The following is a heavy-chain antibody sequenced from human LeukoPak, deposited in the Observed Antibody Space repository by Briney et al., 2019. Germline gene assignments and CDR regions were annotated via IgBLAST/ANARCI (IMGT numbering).Heavy chain of an antibody. CDR1: GFSFRSYS. J-gene: IGHJ6*03. CDR2: ITGSSSYI. CDR3: AREYCSSTSCYTMDV. D-gene: IGHD2-2*02. V-gene: IGHV3-21*01. Sequence: GGSLRLSCAAPGFSFRSYSMDWVRQAPGKGLEWVSSITGSSSYISYADSVKGRFTISRDNAENSLFLQMNSLRPEDTAVYYCAREYCSSTSCYTMDVWGKGTTVTVSS.